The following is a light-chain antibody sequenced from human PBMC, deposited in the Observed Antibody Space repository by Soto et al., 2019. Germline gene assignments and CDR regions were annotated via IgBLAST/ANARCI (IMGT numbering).Light chain of an antibody. CDR2: DAT. Sequence: DIQMTQSPSTLSASFGDRVTITCRASQSSSHWLAWYQQKPGRAPRLLIHDATSWENGVPSRLRGSVSGTEFSLTVGGPHADDFATYFCQQYDTDSPGTYTFGQGSKLEIK. CDR1: QSSSHW. CDR3: QQYDTDSPGTYT. V-gene: IGKV1-5*01. J-gene: IGKJ2*01.